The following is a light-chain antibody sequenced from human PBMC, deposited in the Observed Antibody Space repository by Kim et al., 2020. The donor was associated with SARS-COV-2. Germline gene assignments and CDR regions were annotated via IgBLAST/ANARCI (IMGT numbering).Light chain of an antibody. CDR2: GAS. J-gene: IGKJ4*01. CDR3: QQYGSSPLT. V-gene: IGKV3-20*01. Sequence: SPGERATVSCRASQSVSSNYLARYQQKPGQAPRLLIYGASSRATGIPDRFSGSGSETDFTLTISRLDPEDFAVYYCQQYGSSPLTFGGGTKVDIK. CDR1: QSVSSNY.